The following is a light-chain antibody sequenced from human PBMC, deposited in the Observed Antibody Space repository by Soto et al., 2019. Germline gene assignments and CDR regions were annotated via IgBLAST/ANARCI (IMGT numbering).Light chain of an antibody. CDR1: SSNIGAGYD. CDR2: GNS. CDR3: QSYDSSLSVV. J-gene: IGLJ3*02. Sequence: QLVLTQPPSVSGAPGQRVTISCTGSSSNIGAGYDVHWYQQLPGTAPKLLIYGNSNRPSGVPDRFSGSKSGTSASLAITGLHAEDEADYHCQSYDSSLSVVFGGGTKVTVL. V-gene: IGLV1-40*01.